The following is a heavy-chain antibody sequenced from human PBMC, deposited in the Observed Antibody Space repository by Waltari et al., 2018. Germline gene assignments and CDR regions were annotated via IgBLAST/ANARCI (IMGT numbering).Heavy chain of an antibody. CDR1: GYSISSGCY. D-gene: IGHD1-20*01. V-gene: IGHV4-38-2*02. CDR3: ARDQAYNWTPLSVVDY. CDR2: IYHSGST. Sequence: QVQLQESGPGLGRPSETLSLLCSVVGYSISSGCYCGWIRQPPGKGLEWIGSIYHSGSTYYNPSLKSRVTISVDTSKNQFSLKLSSVTAADTAVYYCARDQAYNWTPLSVVDYWGQGTLVTVSS. J-gene: IGHJ4*02.